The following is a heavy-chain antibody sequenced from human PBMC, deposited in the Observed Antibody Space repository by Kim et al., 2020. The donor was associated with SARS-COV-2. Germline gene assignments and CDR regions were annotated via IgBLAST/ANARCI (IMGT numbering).Heavy chain of an antibody. V-gene: IGHV3-30*02. Sequence: GGSLRLSCAASGFTFSNYGMHWVRQAPGKGLEWVAVIRYDGSFKNYADSVKGRFTISRDNSKNTLYLEMNSLRAEDTAVYYCAIGWGSAIRCSSYEHWGQGTLVTVSS. CDR2: IRYDGSFK. D-gene: IGHD2-2*01. CDR1: GFTFSNYG. CDR3: AIGWGSAIRCSSYEH. J-gene: IGHJ4*02.